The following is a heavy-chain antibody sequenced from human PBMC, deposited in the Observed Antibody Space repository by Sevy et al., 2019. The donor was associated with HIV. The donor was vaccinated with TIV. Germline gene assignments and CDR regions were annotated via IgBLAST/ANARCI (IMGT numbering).Heavy chain of an antibody. CDR1: AFAFITQA. J-gene: IGHJ4*01. Sequence: GGSRELSVPASAFAFITQACHGVGKAPARGREGWAVISYGGTETFYAASVEGRFTISRDNSKNMLSLQINSLKPEDTAVYYCARDGGYSIKWYPLYWGHGTLVTVSS. CDR3: ARDGGYSIKWYPLY. D-gene: IGHD1-26*01. V-gene: IGHV3-30-3*01. CDR2: ISYGGTET.